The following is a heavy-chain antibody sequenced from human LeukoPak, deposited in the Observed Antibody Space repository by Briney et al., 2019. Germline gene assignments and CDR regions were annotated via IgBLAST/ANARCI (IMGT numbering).Heavy chain of an antibody. Sequence: GGSLRLSCAASGFTFRNYAMSWIRQAPGKGLEWVSYISSSGSNISYADSVKGRFTISRDNAKNSLYLQMNSLRAEDTAVYYCARVKAGADDAFDIWGQGTMVTVSS. CDR3: ARVKAGADDAFDI. D-gene: IGHD3-10*01. CDR2: ISSSGSNI. V-gene: IGHV3-11*04. CDR1: GFTFRNYA. J-gene: IGHJ3*02.